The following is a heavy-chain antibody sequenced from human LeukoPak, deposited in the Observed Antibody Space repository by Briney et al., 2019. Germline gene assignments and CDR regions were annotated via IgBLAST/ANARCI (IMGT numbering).Heavy chain of an antibody. CDR3: ASPSSSSTTYDY. V-gene: IGHV4-39*01. D-gene: IGHD6-6*01. CDR2: IYYSGST. CDR1: GGAISSSNYY. J-gene: IGHJ4*02. Sequence: SETLSLTCTVSGGAISSSNYYWSWIRQPPGKGLEWIGSIYYSGSTYYNPSLKSRVTISVDTSKNQFSLKLSSVTAADTAVYYCASPSSSSTTYDYWGQGTLVTVSS.